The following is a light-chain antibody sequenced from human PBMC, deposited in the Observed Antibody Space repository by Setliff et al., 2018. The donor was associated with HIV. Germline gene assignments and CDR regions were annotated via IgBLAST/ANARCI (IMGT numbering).Light chain of an antibody. CDR3: SSYTVTNTRG. J-gene: IGLJ1*01. V-gene: IGLV2-14*01. CDR2: EVD. CDR1: SSDIGDYNN. Sequence: QSALAQPASVSGSPGQSITIPCSGTSSDIGDYNNVFWYQRHPGKVPKLIIYEVDRRPSGLSDRFSGSKSGNTASLTIAGLQAEDEAEYFCSSYTVTNTRGFGTGTKVTVL.